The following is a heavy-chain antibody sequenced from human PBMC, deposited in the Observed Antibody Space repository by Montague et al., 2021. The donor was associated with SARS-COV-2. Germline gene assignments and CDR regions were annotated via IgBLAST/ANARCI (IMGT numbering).Heavy chain of an antibody. J-gene: IGHJ6*02. D-gene: IGHD3-3*01. CDR3: ARDKPDYDFWPGYGMDV. Sequence: SETLSLTCTVSGGSISSYYWSWIRQPPGKGLEWIGYIYYSGSTNYNPSLKSRVTISVDTSKNQFSLTLSSVTAADTAVYYCARDKPDYDFWPGYGMDVWGQGTTVTVSS. V-gene: IGHV4-59*01. CDR2: IYYSGST. CDR1: GGSISSYY.